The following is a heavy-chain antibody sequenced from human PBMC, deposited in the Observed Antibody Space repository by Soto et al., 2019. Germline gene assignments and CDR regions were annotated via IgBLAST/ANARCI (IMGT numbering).Heavy chain of an antibody. CDR2: IHDSGRS. Sequence: QVQLQESGPGLVKPSETLSLTCTVSSDSITNYYWSWIRQSPGKGLEWIGYIHDSGRSNYNPSLKSRVKISVETSKKQFSLKLNSVTAADRAVYYCARVGGTRGWYWGQGTLVTVSS. D-gene: IGHD2-15*01. J-gene: IGHJ4*02. CDR1: SDSITNYY. V-gene: IGHV4-59*01. CDR3: ARVGGTRGWY.